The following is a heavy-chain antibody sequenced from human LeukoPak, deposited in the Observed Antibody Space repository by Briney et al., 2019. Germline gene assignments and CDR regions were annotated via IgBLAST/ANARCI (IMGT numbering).Heavy chain of an antibody. CDR1: GVSITNSF. V-gene: IGHV4-4*07. CDR3: AREGHNWNYYFDY. J-gene: IGHJ4*02. D-gene: IGHD1-7*01. Sequence: PSETLSLICTVSGVSITNSFWTWIRQPAGQGLEWIGRTYISGSTNYNPSLKSRVTVSVDTSKNQFSLKLNSVTAADTAVYYCAREGHNWNYYFDYWGQGTLVTVSS. CDR2: TYISGST.